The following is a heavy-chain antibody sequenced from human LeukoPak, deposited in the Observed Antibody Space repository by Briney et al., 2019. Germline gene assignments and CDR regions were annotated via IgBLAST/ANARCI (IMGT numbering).Heavy chain of an antibody. CDR1: GYTFTGYY. D-gene: IGHD4-17*01. Sequence: WASVKVSCKASGYTFTGYYMHWVRQAPGQGLEWMGWISAYNGNTNYAQKLQGRVTMTTDTSTSTAYMELRSLRSDDTAVYYCARARAALRSSFDPWGQGTLVTVSS. CDR3: ARARAALRSSFDP. V-gene: IGHV1-18*04. J-gene: IGHJ5*02. CDR2: ISAYNGNT.